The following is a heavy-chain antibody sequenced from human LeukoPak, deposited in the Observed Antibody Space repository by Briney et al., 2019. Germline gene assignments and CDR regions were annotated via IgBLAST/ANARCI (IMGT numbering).Heavy chain of an antibody. CDR2: IYYSGST. J-gene: IGHJ4*02. CDR1: GGSISSSSYY. Sequence: PSETLSLTRTVSGGSISSSSYYWGWIRQPPGKGLEWIGSIYYSGSTYYNPSLKSRVTISVDTPKNQFSLKLSSVTAADTAVYYCARELGGKVLWGQGTLVTVSS. V-gene: IGHV4-39*07. CDR3: ARELGGKVL. D-gene: IGHD2-15*01.